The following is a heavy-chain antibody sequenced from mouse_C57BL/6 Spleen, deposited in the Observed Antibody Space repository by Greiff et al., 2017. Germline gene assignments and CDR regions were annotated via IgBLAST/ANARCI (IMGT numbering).Heavy chain of an antibody. CDR2: IYPRSGNT. V-gene: IGHV1-81*01. CDR3: ASSADCYGGSDWYFDV. Sequence: VQLQQSGAELARPGASVKLSCKASGYTFTSYGISWVKQRTGQGLEWIGEIYPRSGNTYYNEKFKGKATLTADKSSSTAYMELRSLTSEDSAVYFGASSADCYGGSDWYFDVWGTGTTVTVSS. CDR1: GYTFTSYG. D-gene: IGHD1-1*01. J-gene: IGHJ1*03.